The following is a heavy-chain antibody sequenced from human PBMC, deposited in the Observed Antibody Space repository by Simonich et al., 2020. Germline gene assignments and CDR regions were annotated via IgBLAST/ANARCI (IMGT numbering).Heavy chain of an antibody. V-gene: IGHV3-21*01. Sequence: EVQLVESGGGLVKPGGSLRLSCAASGFTFSSYSMNWVRQAPGKGMECVSSISSCSSYIYYADSVKGRFTISRDNAKNSLYLQMNSLRAEDTAVYYCAREIEAGNAFDIWGQGTMVTVSS. CDR1: GFTFSSYS. CDR2: ISSCSSYI. J-gene: IGHJ3*02. CDR3: AREIEAGNAFDI.